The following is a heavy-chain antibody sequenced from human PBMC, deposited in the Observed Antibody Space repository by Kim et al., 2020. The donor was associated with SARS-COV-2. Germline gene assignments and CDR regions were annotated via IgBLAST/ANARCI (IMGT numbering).Heavy chain of an antibody. Sequence: PSLKSRVTISVDTSKNQFSLKRSSVTAADTAVYYCAREGDGRGYTDAFDIWGQGTMVTVSS. CDR3: AREGDGRGYTDAFDI. V-gene: IGHV4-59*01. J-gene: IGHJ3*02. D-gene: IGHD1-1*01.